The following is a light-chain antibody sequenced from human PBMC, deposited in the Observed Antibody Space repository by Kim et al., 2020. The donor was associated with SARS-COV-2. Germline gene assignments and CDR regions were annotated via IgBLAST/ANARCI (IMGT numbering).Light chain of an antibody. CDR2: EDN. CDR1: SGSIASNY. Sequence: NFMLTQPHSVSESPGKTVTISCTRSSGSIASNYVQWYQQRPGSAPTTVIYEDNQRPSGVPDRFSGSIDSSSNSASLTISGLKTEDEAVYYGQSYDSSSHWVFGGGTQLTVL. V-gene: IGLV6-57*04. J-gene: IGLJ3*02. CDR3: QSYDSSSHWV.